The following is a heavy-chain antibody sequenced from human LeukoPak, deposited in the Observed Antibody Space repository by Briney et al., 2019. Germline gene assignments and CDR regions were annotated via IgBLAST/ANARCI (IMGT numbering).Heavy chain of an antibody. CDR2: ISSSSSYI. CDR1: GFTFSSYS. D-gene: IGHD2-21*02. V-gene: IGHV3-21*01. CDR3: ARGTYCGGDCYTLYGMDV. Sequence: GGSLRLSWAASGFTFSSYSMNWVRQAPGKGLEWVSSISSSSSYIYYADSVKGRFTISRDNAKNSLYLQMNSLRAEDTAVYYCARGTYCGGDCYTLYGMDVWGQGTTVTVSS. J-gene: IGHJ6*02.